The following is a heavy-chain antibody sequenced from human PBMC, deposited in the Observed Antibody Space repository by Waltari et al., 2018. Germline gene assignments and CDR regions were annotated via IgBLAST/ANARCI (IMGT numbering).Heavy chain of an antibody. D-gene: IGHD3-22*01. V-gene: IGHV3-9*03. CDR1: GLTFDDYA. CDR3: AKAIKQYYYDSSGYPHDAFDI. CDR2: ISWNSGSI. Sequence: EVQLVESGGGLVQPGRSLRLSCAASGLTFDDYAMHWVRQAPGQGLEWVSGISWNSGSIGYADSVKGRFTIYRENAKNSLYLQMNSLRAEDMALYYCAKAIKQYYYDSSGYPHDAFDIWGQGTMVTVSS. J-gene: IGHJ3*02.